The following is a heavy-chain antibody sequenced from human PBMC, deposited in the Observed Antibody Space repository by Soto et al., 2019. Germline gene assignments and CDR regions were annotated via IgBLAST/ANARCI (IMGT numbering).Heavy chain of an antibody. Sequence: SETLSLTCAVYGGSFSGYYWSWIRQPPGKGLEWIGEINHSGSTNYNPSLKSRVTISVDTSKNQFSLKLSSVTAADTAVYYCARGNRITGSPTDYRAQGTPVIVSS. CDR1: GGSFSGYY. J-gene: IGHJ4*02. V-gene: IGHV4-34*01. D-gene: IGHD1-20*01. CDR2: INHSGST. CDR3: ARGNRITGSPTDY.